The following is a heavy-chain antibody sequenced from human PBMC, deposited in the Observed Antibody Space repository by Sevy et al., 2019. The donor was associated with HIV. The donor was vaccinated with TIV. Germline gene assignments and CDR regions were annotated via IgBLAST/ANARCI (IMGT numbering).Heavy chain of an antibody. CDR2: IWNDGSNK. J-gene: IGHJ4*02. Sequence: GGSLRLSCAASGFTFSNYGMHWVRQAPGKGLEWVAVIWNDGSNKYYADSVKGRFTISRDNSKNTLYLQMNSLRVEDTAVYFCARGGDFNDRSAKRDFDYWGQGTLVTVSS. V-gene: IGHV3-33*01. CDR1: GFTFSNYG. D-gene: IGHD3-22*01. CDR3: ARGGDFNDRSAKRDFDY.